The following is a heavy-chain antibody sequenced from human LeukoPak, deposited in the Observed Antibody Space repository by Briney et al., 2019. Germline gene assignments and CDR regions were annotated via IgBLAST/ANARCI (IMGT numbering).Heavy chain of an antibody. V-gene: IGHV3-30-3*01. CDR2: ISYDGSNK. CDR1: GFTFSSYA. CDR3: ARDSYDILTGHGGSAFDT. J-gene: IGHJ3*02. D-gene: IGHD3-9*01. Sequence: GRSLRLSCAASGFTFSSYAMHRVRQAPGKGLEWVAVISYDGSNKYYADSVKGRFTISRDNSKNTLYLQMNSLRAEDTAVYYCARDSYDILTGHGGSAFDTWGQGTMVTVSS.